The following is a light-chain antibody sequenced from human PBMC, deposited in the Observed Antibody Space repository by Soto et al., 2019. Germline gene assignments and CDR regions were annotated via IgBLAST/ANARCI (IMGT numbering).Light chain of an antibody. J-gene: IGLJ3*02. V-gene: IGLV2-23*02. CDR2: EVS. CDR1: SNDVGSYDL. CDR3: CSYASGSTWV. Sequence: QSALTQPASVSGSPGQSITISCTGTSNDVGSYDLVSWYQQHQGKAPKLMIYEVSKRPSGVSNRFSGSKSGNTASLTLSGLQAEDEANYYCCSYASGSTWVFGGGTQLTVL.